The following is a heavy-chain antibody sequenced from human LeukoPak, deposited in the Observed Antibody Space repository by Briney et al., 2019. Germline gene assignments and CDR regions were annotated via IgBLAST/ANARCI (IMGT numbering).Heavy chain of an antibody. D-gene: IGHD4-17*01. CDR1: GGSISSSSYY. J-gene: IGHJ4*02. CDR3: ARTDMTTVHPRGY. V-gene: IGHV4-39*07. Sequence: TSETLSLTCTVSGGSISSSSYYWGWIRQPPGKGLEWIGSIYHSGSTYYNPSLKSRVTISVDTSKNQFSLKLSSVTAADTAVYYCARTDMTTVHPRGYWGQGTLVTVSS. CDR2: IYHSGST.